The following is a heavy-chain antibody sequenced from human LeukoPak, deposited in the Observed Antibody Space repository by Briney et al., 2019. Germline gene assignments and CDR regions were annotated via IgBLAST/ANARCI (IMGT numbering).Heavy chain of an antibody. CDR3: ARDSGWYAGYYYYYMDV. CDR1: GGSISSYY. Sequence: SETLSLTCTVSGGSISSYYWSWIRQPAGKGLEWIGRIYTSGSTNYNPSLKSRVTISVDKSKNQFSLKLSSVTAADTAVYYCARDSGWYAGYYYYYMDVWGKGTTVTVPS. D-gene: IGHD6-19*01. V-gene: IGHV4-4*07. J-gene: IGHJ6*03. CDR2: IYTSGST.